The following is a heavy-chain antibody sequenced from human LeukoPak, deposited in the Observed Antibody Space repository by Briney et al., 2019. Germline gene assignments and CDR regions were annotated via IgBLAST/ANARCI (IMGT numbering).Heavy chain of an antibody. CDR2: IKQDGSEK. V-gene: IGHV3-7*01. J-gene: IGHJ6*03. CDR1: GFTFSSYW. CDR3: ARVVVVIDSSYIDV. Sequence: GGSLRLSCEASGFTFSSYWMSWVRQAPGKGLEWGANIKQDGSEKYYVDSVKGRFTISRDNAKNSLYLQMNSLRAEDTAVYYCARVVVVIDSSYIDVWGKGTTVTVSS. D-gene: IGHD3-22*01.